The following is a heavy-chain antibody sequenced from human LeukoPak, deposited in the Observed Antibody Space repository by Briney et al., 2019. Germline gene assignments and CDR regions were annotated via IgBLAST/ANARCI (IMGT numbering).Heavy chain of an antibody. D-gene: IGHD5-24*01. Sequence: GGSLRLSCAAPGFTFSIHSMSWVRQSPGKGLEWVSSISSGSSHIYYADSMKGRFTISRDNAKTSLFLQMNSLRAEDTAVYYCARDFRTQLDGYSPPYHFDYWGQGALVTVSS. J-gene: IGHJ4*02. V-gene: IGHV3-21*01. CDR2: ISSGSSHI. CDR1: GFTFSIHS. CDR3: ARDFRTQLDGYSPPYHFDY.